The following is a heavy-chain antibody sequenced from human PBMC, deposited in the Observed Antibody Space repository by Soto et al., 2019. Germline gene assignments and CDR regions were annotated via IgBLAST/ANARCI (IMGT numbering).Heavy chain of an antibody. V-gene: IGHV4-34*01. CDR2: VNYSGIT. CDR3: AALWGNSGGYIDY. Sequence: KPSETLSLTCAVYGDSFIGYYWSWIRQPPGKGLEWIGEVNYSGITNYNPSLKSRVAISVDTSNKQFSLKVNSLTAADTAVYYCAALWGNSGGYIDYCRQRALVPVSS. D-gene: IGHD3-10*01. CDR1: GDSFIGYY. J-gene: IGHJ4*02.